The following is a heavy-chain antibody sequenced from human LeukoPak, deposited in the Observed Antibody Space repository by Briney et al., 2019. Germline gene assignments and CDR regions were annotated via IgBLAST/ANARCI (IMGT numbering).Heavy chain of an antibody. CDR3: ARHDPVGHFLRGMDV. D-gene: IGHD2/OR15-2a*01. CDR2: IYYTGST. CDR1: GGSIGGYF. J-gene: IGHJ6*02. Sequence: SGTLALNCAVSGGSIGGYFWSWSRQPPGKGLEWIGYIYYTGSTIYNPSLRSRVTMSVDVSKNQFSLDLTSVTAADTAVYYCARHDPVGHFLRGMDVWGQGTTVTVSS. V-gene: IGHV4-59*08.